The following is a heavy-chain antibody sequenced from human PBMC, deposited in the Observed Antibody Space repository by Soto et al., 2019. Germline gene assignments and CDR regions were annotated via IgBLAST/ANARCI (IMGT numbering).Heavy chain of an antibody. D-gene: IGHD6-6*01. J-gene: IGHJ5*02. CDR1: GDTFSSYA. Sequence: GASVKVSCKASGDTFSSYAISWVRQAPGQGLEWMGWISPINGNTNYAQKLQGRVTMTTDTSTSTAYMELRSLRSDDTAVYYCARDLNSAARLLGVLWFDPWGQGTLVTVSS. CDR2: ISPINGNT. V-gene: IGHV1-18*01. CDR3: ARDLNSAARLLGVLWFDP.